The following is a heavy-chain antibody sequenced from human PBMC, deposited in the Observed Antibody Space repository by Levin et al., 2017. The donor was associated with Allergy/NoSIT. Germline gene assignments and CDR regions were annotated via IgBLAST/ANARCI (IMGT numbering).Heavy chain of an antibody. CDR2: IRSKAYGGTT. J-gene: IGHJ4*02. D-gene: IGHD3-3*01. Sequence: GESLKISCTASGFTFGDYAMSWFRQAPGKGLEWVGFIRSKAYGGTTEYAASVKGRFTISRDDSKSIAYLQMDSLKTEDTAVYYCTREGGITIFADYWGQGTLVTVSS. CDR3: TREGGITIFADY. V-gene: IGHV3-49*03. CDR1: GFTFGDYA.